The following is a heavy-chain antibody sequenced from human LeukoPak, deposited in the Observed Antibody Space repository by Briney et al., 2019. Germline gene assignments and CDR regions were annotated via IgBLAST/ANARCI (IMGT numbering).Heavy chain of an antibody. CDR2: ISASGGGT. D-gene: IGHD2-15*01. J-gene: IGHJ4*02. V-gene: IGHV3-23*01. Sequence: PGGSLRPSCAASGFTLSSYSLNWVRQAPGKGLEWVSGISASGGGTYYADSVKGRFTISRDDSKNTLYLQMNSLRVEDTAVYYCAKDRGRTWVQVANWGQGTLVTVSS. CDR1: GFTLSSYS. CDR3: AKDRGRTWVQVAN.